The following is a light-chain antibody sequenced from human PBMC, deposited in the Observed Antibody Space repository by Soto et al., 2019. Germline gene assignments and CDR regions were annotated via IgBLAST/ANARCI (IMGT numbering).Light chain of an antibody. Sequence: DIQMTQSPSTLSASVGDIVTVTCRASHSINSYLNWYQQKPGRAPKLLIYGTFSLQDGVPQRVSGSGAGTDVTLTISGVQAEDLATYYCHQSYSMPNTFGQGTKVDI. CDR2: GTF. J-gene: IGKJ2*01. V-gene: IGKV1-39*01. CDR1: HSINSY. CDR3: HQSYSMPNT.